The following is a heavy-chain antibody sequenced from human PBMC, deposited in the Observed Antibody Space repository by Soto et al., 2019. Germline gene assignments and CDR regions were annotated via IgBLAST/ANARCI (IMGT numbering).Heavy chain of an antibody. CDR3: ARSGYCSGGSCRGKRSWFDP. J-gene: IGHJ5*02. CDR1: GYTFTSYD. D-gene: IGHD2-15*01. V-gene: IGHV1-8*01. Sequence: ASVKVSCKASGYTFTSYDINWVRQATGQGREWMGWMNPNSGNTGYAQKFQGRVTMTRNTSISTAYMELSSLRSEDTAVYYCARSGYCSGGSCRGKRSWFDPWGQGTLVTVSS. CDR2: MNPNSGNT.